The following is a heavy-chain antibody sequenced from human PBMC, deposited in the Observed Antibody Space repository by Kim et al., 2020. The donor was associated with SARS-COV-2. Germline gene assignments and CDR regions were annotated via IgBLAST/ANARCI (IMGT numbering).Heavy chain of an antibody. J-gene: IGHJ4*02. D-gene: IGHD6-6*01. V-gene: IGHV4-4*09. CDR3: ARGRVAARPPFDY. Sequence: NYHPSLKSRITISVGTSKNQFSLKLSCVSAADAAVYYCARGRVAARPPFDYWGQGTLVTVSS.